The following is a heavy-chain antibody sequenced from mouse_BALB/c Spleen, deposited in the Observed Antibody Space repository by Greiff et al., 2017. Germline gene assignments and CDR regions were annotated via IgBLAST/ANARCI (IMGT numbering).Heavy chain of an antibody. D-gene: IGHD1-1*01. J-gene: IGHJ2*01. CDR2: IDPSDSYT. CDR3: ASHYYGSSYVGY. V-gene: IGHV1-69*02. CDR1: GYTFTSYW. Sequence: VQLQQPGAELVKPGASVKLSCKASGYTFTSYWMHWVKQRPGQGLEWIGEIDPSDSYTNYNQKFKGKATLTVDKSSSTAYMQLSSLTSEDSAVYYCASHYYGSSYVGYWGQGTTLTVSS.